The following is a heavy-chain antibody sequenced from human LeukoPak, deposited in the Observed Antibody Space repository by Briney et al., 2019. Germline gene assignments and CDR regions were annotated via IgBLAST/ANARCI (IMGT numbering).Heavy chain of an antibody. J-gene: IGHJ4*02. CDR2: ISSSSSYI. D-gene: IGHD3-10*01. V-gene: IGHV3-21*01. CDR3: ARDVRITMVRRVIKRSY. CDR1: GFTFSSYS. Sequence: GGSLRLSCAASGFTFSSYSMNWVRQAPGKGLEWVSSISSSSSYIYYADSVKGRFTISRDNAKNSLYLQMNSLRAEDTAVYYCARDVRITMVRRVIKRSYWGQGTLVTVSS.